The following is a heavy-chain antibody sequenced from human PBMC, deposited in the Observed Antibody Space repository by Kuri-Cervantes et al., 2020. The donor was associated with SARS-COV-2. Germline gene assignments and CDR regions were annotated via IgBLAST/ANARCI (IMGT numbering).Heavy chain of an antibody. J-gene: IGHJ4*02. D-gene: IGHD2-8*01. CDR2: IDHSGRT. Sequence: SETLSLTCGVYGGSFSDSFWGWVRQSPGKGLEWIGEIDHSGRTDYNPTLKNRVTISRQTSTNQVSLKLRSVTVADSAVYYCARSQRPTGYSTSDYYDYWGQGTLVTVSS. CDR1: GGSFSDSF. CDR3: ARSQRPTGYSTSDYYDY. V-gene: IGHV4-34*01.